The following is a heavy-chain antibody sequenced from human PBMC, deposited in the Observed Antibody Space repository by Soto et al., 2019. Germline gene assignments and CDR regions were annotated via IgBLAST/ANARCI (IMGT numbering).Heavy chain of an antibody. V-gene: IGHV4-39*01. D-gene: IGHD5-18*01. CDR1: GASVSGGTYY. J-gene: IGHJ5*02. Sequence: QLQLQESGPGLVKPSETLSLACSVSGASVSGGTYYWGWIRQPPGKGLEWVGDVHYSGITHYNPSLLSRATISVDTSPNQFPLKLSSVTAADTAVYYCARRAHGYPTNWFDPWGQGTLVIVSS. CDR2: VHYSGIT. CDR3: ARRAHGYPTNWFDP.